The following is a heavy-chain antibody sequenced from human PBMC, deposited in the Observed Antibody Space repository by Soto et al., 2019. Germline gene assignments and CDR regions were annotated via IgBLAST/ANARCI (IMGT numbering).Heavy chain of an antibody. CDR1: GFTFSSYA. D-gene: IGHD1-26*01. CDR3: AREWGELGAPPPLYYYYGMDV. CDR2: ISYDGSNK. V-gene: IGHV3-30-3*01. Sequence: GGSLRLSFAASGFTFSSYAMHWVRQAPGKGLEWVAVISYDGSNKYYADSVKGRFTISRDNSKNTLYLQMNSLRAEDTAVYYCAREWGELGAPPPLYYYYGMDVLGQGTTVTVSS. J-gene: IGHJ6*02.